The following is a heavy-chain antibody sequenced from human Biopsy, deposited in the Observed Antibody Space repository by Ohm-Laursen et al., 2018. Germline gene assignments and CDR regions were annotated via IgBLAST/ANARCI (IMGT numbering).Heavy chain of an antibody. CDR2: IIPILRTT. CDR1: TGTFNSYG. D-gene: IGHD2-2*01. J-gene: IGHJ4*02. Sequence: SVKVSCKAPTGTFNSYGIIWVRQAPGQGLEWMGRIIPILRTTTYAQTFLGRVTITADSPTSTVDMELTSLTSDDTAVYFCAREAIGYQLPCDDWGQGTLVTVSS. V-gene: IGHV1-69*11. CDR3: AREAIGYQLPCDD.